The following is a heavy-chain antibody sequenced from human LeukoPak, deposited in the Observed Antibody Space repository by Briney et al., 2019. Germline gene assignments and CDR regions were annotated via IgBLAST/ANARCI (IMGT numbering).Heavy chain of an antibody. V-gene: IGHV3-30*01. Sequence: PGGSLRLSCAASGFTVSSNYMSWVRQAPGKGLEWVAVISNVETNTYYADSVKGRFTISRDNSKNTLYLQLNSLRAEDTSVYYCARDSTYYYASGSFGPHYFDYWGQGTLVTVSS. CDR2: ISNVETNT. CDR1: GFTVSSNY. J-gene: IGHJ4*02. CDR3: ARDSTYYYASGSFGPHYFDY. D-gene: IGHD3-10*01.